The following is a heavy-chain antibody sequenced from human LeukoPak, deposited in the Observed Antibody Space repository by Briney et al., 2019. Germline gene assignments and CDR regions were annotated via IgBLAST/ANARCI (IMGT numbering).Heavy chain of an antibody. CDR2: IYRSGST. Sequence: SETLSLTCSVSGVSINSGGYSWSWIRQPPGKGLEWIGDIYRSGSTFYNLSLQRRLTISLDRSKNELSLTLTSVTAADTAVYYCARERGRAYYFDYWGRGILVIVSS. CDR3: ARERGRAYYFDY. D-gene: IGHD3-10*01. J-gene: IGHJ4*02. CDR1: GVSINSGGYS. V-gene: IGHV4-30-2*01.